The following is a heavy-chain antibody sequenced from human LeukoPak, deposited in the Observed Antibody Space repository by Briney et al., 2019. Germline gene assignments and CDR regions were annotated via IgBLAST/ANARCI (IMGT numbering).Heavy chain of an antibody. J-gene: IGHJ3*02. D-gene: IGHD6-13*01. CDR1: GFTFSSYW. V-gene: IGHV3-7*05. Sequence: GGSLRLSCAASGFTFSSYWMSWVRQAPGKGLEWVGNTKQAGSKKYYVDSVKGRFTTSRDNAKNSLHLQMNSLRAEDTAVYYCARWGTYSSSWLGAFEIWGQGTMVTVSS. CDR2: TKQAGSKK. CDR3: ARWGTYSSSWLGAFEI.